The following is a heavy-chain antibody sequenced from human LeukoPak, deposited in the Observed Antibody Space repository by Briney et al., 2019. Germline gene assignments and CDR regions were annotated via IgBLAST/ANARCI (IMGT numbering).Heavy chain of an antibody. D-gene: IGHD6-19*01. CDR3: ARPAGGYSSGWTPFDY. CDR1: GGTFSSYA. Sequence: GASVKVSCKASGGTFSSYAISWVRQAPGQGLEWMGRIIPILGIANYTQKFQGRVTITADKSTSTAYMELSSLRSEDTAVYYCARPAGGYSSGWTPFDYWGQGTLVTVSS. V-gene: IGHV1-69*04. J-gene: IGHJ4*02. CDR2: IIPILGIA.